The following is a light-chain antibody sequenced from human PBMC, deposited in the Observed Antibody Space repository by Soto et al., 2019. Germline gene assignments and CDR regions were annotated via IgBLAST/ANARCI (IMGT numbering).Light chain of an antibody. CDR2: DVS. V-gene: IGLV2-14*01. J-gene: IGLJ2*01. CDR1: SSDVGGYNY. Sequence: QSALTQPASVSGSPGQSITISCTGTSSDVGGYNYVSWYQQHPGKAPKLMIYDVSNRPSGVSNRFSGSKSGNTDSLTISGLQAEDEADYYCSSYTSSSTVVFGGGTKL. CDR3: SSYTSSSTVV.